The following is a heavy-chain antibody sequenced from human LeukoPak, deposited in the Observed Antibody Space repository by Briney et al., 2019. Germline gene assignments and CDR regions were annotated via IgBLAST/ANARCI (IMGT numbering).Heavy chain of an antibody. CDR3: AKGDLSAAAPRAFDF. Sequence: GSLRPSCAASGFPLSHYAMSWVPPAPGKGVEWVSTITGSGGGTYYADSVKGRFTISRDNSKNTLYLQMNSLRAEDTAIYYCAKGDLSAAAPRAFDFWGQGTMVTVSS. D-gene: IGHD6-13*01. J-gene: IGHJ3*01. CDR2: ITGSGGGT. V-gene: IGHV3-23*01. CDR1: GFPLSHYA.